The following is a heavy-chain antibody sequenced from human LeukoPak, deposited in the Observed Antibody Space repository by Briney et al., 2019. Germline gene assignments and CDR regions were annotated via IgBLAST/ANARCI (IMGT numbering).Heavy chain of an antibody. V-gene: IGHV3-21*01. CDR3: ARDLRRHIVVVTACIGDSPPPETNDR. J-gene: IGHJ4*02. Sequence: GGSLRLSCAASGFTFSSYSMNWVRQAPGKGLEWVSSISSSSSYIYYADSVKGRFTISRDNAKNSLYLQMNSLRAEDTAVYYCARDLRRHIVVVTACIGDSPPPETNDRWGQGTLVTVSS. CDR1: GFTFSSYS. D-gene: IGHD2-21*02. CDR2: ISSSSSYI.